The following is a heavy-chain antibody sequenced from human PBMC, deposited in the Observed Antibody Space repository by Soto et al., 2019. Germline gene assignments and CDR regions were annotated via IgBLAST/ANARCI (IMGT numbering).Heavy chain of an antibody. D-gene: IGHD3-22*01. CDR1: GYTFTSYG. J-gene: IGHJ4*02. V-gene: IGHV1-18*01. Sequence: ASVKVSCKASGYTFTSYGISWVRQAPGQGLEWMGWISAYNGNTNYAQKLQGRVTMTTDTSTSTAYMELRSLRSDDTAVYYCAREADYDSSGYWGLWCQGTLVTVSS. CDR2: ISAYNGNT. CDR3: AREADYDSSGYWGL.